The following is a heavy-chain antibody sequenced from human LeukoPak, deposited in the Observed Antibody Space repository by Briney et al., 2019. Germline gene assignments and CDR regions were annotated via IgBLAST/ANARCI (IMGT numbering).Heavy chain of an antibody. D-gene: IGHD5-18*01. CDR1: GYNFTSSW. V-gene: IGHV5-51*01. J-gene: IGHJ5*02. Sequence: GQSLKISCKGSGYNFTSSWIAWVRQMPGKGLDLMGIIYPGDSDTRYSPSFQGQVTISADKSVSSAYLQWSSLRPSDTATYYCARGRIDLWSNRFDRWGQGTMVTVSS. CDR3: ARGRIDLWSNRFDR. CDR2: IYPGDSDT.